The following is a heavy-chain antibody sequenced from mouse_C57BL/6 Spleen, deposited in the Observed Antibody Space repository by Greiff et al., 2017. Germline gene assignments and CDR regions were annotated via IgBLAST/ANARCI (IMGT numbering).Heavy chain of an antibody. CDR1: GFTFSSYA. Sequence: EVQLVESGGGLVKPGGSLKLSCAASGFTFSSYAMSWVRQTPGKRLEWVATISDGGSYTYYPDNVKGQFTISRDKAKNNLYLQMSHLKSEDTALYGCARGGGPRWYFDDWGPGTPVTVSS. CDR3: ARGGGPRWYFDD. J-gene: IGHJ1*01. CDR2: ISDGGSYT. V-gene: IGHV5-4*01.